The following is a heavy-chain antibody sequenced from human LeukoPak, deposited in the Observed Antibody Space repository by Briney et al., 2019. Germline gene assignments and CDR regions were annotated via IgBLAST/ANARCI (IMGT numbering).Heavy chain of an antibody. V-gene: IGHV3-9*01. CDR2: ISWNSGSI. Sequence: GGSLRLSCAASGFTFDDYAMHWVRQAPGKGLEWVSGISWNSGSIGYADSVKGRFTISRDNAKNSLYLQMNSLRAEDTALYYCAKDTEPSYYDSSGYPAPYFDYWGQGTLVTVSS. CDR3: AKDTEPSYYDSSGYPAPYFDY. J-gene: IGHJ4*02. CDR1: GFTFDDYA. D-gene: IGHD3-22*01.